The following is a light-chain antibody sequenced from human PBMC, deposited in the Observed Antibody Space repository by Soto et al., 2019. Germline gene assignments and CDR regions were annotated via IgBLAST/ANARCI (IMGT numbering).Light chain of an antibody. CDR1: QSVSNK. V-gene: IGKV3-15*01. J-gene: IGKJ5*01. CDR3: QQYNTWRSIS. Sequence: EIVMSQSPATLSVSPGERVTLSCRASQSVSNKLGWYQHKPGQAPRLLIYDTSTRAAGTPARFTGSGSGTDFTLTISSRQSEDFAVYYCQQYNTWRSISFGQGTRLE. CDR2: DTS.